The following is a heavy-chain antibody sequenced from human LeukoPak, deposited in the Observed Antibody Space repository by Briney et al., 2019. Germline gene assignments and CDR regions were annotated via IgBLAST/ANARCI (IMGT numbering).Heavy chain of an antibody. CDR2: INPNSGGT. CDR3: ARAVRILTGYYNDLDY. V-gene: IGHV1-2*02. D-gene: IGHD3-9*01. J-gene: IGHJ4*02. CDR1: GYTFNGYY. Sequence: ASVKVSCKASGYTFNGYYKHWVRQAPGQGLEWMGWINPNSGGTNYAQKFQGRVTMTRDTTISTAYMELSRLRSDDTAVYYCARAVRILTGYYNDLDYWGQGTLVTVSS.